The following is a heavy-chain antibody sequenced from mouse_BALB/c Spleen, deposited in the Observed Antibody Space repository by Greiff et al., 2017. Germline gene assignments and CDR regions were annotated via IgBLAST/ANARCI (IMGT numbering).Heavy chain of an antibody. J-gene: IGHJ3*01. Sequence: EVQRVESGGGLVKPGGSLKLSCAASGFTFSDYYMYWVRQTPEKRLEWVATISDGGSYTYYPDSVKGRFTISRDNAKNNLYLQMSSLKSEDTAMYYCASLTSLFAYWGQGTLVTVSA. CDR3: ASLTSLFAY. D-gene: IGHD1-3*01. CDR1: GFTFSDYY. V-gene: IGHV5-4*02. CDR2: ISDGGSYT.